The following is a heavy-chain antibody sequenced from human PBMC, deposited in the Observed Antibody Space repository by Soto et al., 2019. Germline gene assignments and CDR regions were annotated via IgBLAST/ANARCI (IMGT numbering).Heavy chain of an antibody. J-gene: IGHJ4*02. CDR1: GGTFSSYA. V-gene: IGHV1-69*12. CDR3: ARVRVRFLEWLGSEG. Sequence: QVQLVQSGAEVKKPGSSVKVSCKASGGTFSSYAFSWVRQAPGQGLEWMGGIIPIFGTANYAQKFQGRVTMTADESTSTAYRELSSLRSEDTALYYCARVRVRFLEWLGSEGWGQGTLVTVSS. CDR2: IIPIFGTA. D-gene: IGHD3-3*01.